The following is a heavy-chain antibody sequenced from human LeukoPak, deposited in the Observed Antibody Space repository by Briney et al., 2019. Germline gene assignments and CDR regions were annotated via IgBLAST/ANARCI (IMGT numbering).Heavy chain of an antibody. CDR2: IYYSGST. CDR3: ARVPRGLWSDYSFDY. CDR1: GGSISSSSHY. D-gene: IGHD5-18*01. J-gene: IGHJ4*02. Sequence: SETLSLTCTVSGGSISSSSHYWGWIRQPPGKGLEWIGSIYYSGSTYYNPSLKSRVTISVDTSKNQFSLKLSSVTAADTAVYYCARVPRGLWSDYSFDYWGQGTLVTVSS. V-gene: IGHV4-39*07.